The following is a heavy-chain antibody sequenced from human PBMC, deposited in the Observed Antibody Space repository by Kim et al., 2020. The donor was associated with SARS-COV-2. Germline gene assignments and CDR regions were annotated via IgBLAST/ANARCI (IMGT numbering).Heavy chain of an antibody. J-gene: IGHJ5*02. V-gene: IGHV4-39*01. CDR1: GGSISSSGYY. CDR2: IYYSGST. D-gene: IGHD3-10*01. CDR3: ARPLYGSGHISDA. Sequence: SETLSLTCTVSGGSISSSGYYWGWIRQPPGKGLEWIGTIYYSGSTYYNPSLKSRVTISVDTSKNQFSLKLSSVTAADTAVYYCARPLYGSGHISDAWGQGTLVTVSS.